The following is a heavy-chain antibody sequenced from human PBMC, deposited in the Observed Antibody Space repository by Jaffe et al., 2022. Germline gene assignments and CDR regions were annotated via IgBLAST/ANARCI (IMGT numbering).Heavy chain of an antibody. Sequence: QVQLVESGGGVVQPGGSLRLSCAASGFTFSSYGMHWVRQAPGKGLEWVAFIRYDGSNKYYADSVKGRFTISRDNSKNTLYLQMNSLRAEDTAVYYCAKDGLGAVAEGRVYYYYYYMDVWGKGTTVTVSS. V-gene: IGHV3-30*02. D-gene: IGHD6-19*01. CDR2: IRYDGSNK. CDR3: AKDGLGAVAEGRVYYYYYYMDV. CDR1: GFTFSSYG. J-gene: IGHJ6*03.